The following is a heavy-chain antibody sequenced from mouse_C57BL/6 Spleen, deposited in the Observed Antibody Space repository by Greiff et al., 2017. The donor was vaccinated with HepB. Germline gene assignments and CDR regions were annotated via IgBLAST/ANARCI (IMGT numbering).Heavy chain of an antibody. CDR1: GFTFSDYG. D-gene: IGHD1-1*01. Sequence: EVKVVESGGGLVKPGGSLKLSCAASGFTFSDYGMHWVRQAPEKGLEWVAYISSGSSTIYYADTVKGRFTISRDNAKNTLFLQMTSLRSEDTAMYYCARGGHITTVVATNFDVWGTGTTVTVSS. J-gene: IGHJ1*03. CDR2: ISSGSSTI. V-gene: IGHV5-17*01. CDR3: ARGGHITTVVATNFDV.